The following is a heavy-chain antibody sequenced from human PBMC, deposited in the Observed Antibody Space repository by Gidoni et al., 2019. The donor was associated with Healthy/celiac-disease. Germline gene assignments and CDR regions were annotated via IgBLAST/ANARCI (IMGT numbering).Heavy chain of an antibody. CDR2: ISGSGGRT. D-gene: IGHD4-17*01. Sequence: EVQLLESGGGLVQPGGSLRLSCAASGFTFSNCPLIWVRQAPGKGLGWVSAISGSGGRTYYADSVKCRFTISRENSKNTLYLQMNSLRAEDTAVYYCAKSGFVYGDYHLDYWGQGTLVTVSS. V-gene: IGHV3-23*01. J-gene: IGHJ4*02. CDR3: AKSGFVYGDYHLDY. CDR1: GFTFSNCP.